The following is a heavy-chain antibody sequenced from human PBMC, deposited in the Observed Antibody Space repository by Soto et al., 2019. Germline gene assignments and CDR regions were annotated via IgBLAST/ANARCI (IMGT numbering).Heavy chain of an antibody. J-gene: IGHJ4*02. Sequence: PSETLSLTCTVSGGSISSGDYYWSWIRQPPGKGLEWIGYIYYSGSTYYNPSLKSRVTISVDTSKNQFSLKLSSVTAADTAVYYCARENRGVITSQFDYWGQGTLVTVS. V-gene: IGHV4-30-4*01. CDR1: GGSISSGDYY. D-gene: IGHD3-10*01. CDR3: ARENRGVITSQFDY. CDR2: IYYSGST.